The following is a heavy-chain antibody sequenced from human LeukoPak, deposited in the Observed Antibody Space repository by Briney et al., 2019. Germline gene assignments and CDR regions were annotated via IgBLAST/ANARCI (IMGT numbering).Heavy chain of an antibody. J-gene: IGHJ3*02. V-gene: IGHV3-74*01. CDR3: ARSPVEVDGFDI. CDR2: INSDGSST. CDR1: GFTFSSYW. D-gene: IGHD2-2*01. Sequence: GGSLTLSCAASGFTFSSYWMYWVRQAPGNGLVWVSRINSDGSSTSYADSVKGRCSISRDNAKNTLYLQMNSLRAEDTAVYYCARSPVEVDGFDIWGQGTMVTVSS.